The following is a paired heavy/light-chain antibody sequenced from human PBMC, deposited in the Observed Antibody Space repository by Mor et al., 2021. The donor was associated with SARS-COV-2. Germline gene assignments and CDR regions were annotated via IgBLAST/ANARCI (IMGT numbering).Heavy chain of an antibody. D-gene: IGHD6-19*01. J-gene: IGHJ4*02. CDR3: ARHMERYTSSFEY. Sequence: QLQLQESGPGLVKPSETLSLTCIVSGGSISSSSYYWGWIRQTPGKGLEWIGGIYYSGSTYYNPSLKSRVTISVDTSKNQFSLKMSSVTAADTAVYYCARHMERYTSSFEYWGQGTLVTVSS. CDR1: GGSISSSSYY. CDR2: IYYSGST. V-gene: IGHV4-39*01.
Light chain of an antibody. J-gene: IGKJ1*01. Sequence: EIVMTQSPATLSVSPGERVTLSCRASQSVSSNLAWYQQKPGQAPRLLIYGASTRATGIPARFSGSGSGTEFTLTISSLQSEDFAVYYCQQYNDWRTFGQGTKVEIK. CDR1: QSVSSN. CDR2: GAS. V-gene: IGKV3-15*01. CDR3: QQYNDWRT.